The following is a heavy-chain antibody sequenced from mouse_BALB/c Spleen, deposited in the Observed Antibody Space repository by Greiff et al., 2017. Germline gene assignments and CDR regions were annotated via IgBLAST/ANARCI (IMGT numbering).Heavy chain of an antibody. Sequence: ESGPGLVKPSQSLSLTCTVTGYSITSDYAWNWIRQFPGNKLEWMGYISYSGSASYNPSLKSRISITRDTSKNQFFLQLNSVTTEDTATYYCARSQYGNFYYAMDYWGQGTSVTVSS. CDR1: GYSITSDYA. CDR2: ISYSGSA. J-gene: IGHJ4*01. D-gene: IGHD2-10*02. CDR3: ARSQYGNFYYAMDY. V-gene: IGHV3-2*02.